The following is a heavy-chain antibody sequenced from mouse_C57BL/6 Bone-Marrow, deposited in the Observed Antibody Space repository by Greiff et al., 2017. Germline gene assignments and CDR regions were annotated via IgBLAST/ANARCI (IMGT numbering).Heavy chain of an antibody. D-gene: IGHD1-3*01. CDR1: GFTFSDYG. J-gene: IGHJ4*01. CDR2: ISCGSSTI. CDR3: ARRIYDNAMDY. Sequence: VQLQQSGGGLVKPGGSLKLSCAASGFTFSDYGMHWVRQAPEKGLEWVAYISCGSSTIYYADTVKGRFTISRDNAKNSQFLQMTSLRSEDTAMYYCARRIYDNAMDYWGQGTSVTVSS. V-gene: IGHV5-17*01.